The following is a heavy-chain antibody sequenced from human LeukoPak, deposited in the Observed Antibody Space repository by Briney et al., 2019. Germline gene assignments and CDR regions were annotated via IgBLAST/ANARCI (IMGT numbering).Heavy chain of an antibody. V-gene: IGHV3-23*01. CDR1: GFTFSSYA. CDR2: ISGSGGST. CDR3: AKDAVAGTSDYFDY. Sequence: PAGGSLRLSSAASGFTFSSYAMSWVRQAPGKGLEWVSAISGSGGSTYYADSVKGRFTISRDNSKNTLYLQMNSLRAEDTAVYYCAKDAVAGTSDYFDYWGQGTLVTVSS. J-gene: IGHJ4*02. D-gene: IGHD6-19*01.